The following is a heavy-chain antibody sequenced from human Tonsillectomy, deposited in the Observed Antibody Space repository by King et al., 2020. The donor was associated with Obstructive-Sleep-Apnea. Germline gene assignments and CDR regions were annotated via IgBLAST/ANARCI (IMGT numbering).Heavy chain of an antibody. Sequence: TLKESGPTLVKPTQTLTLTCTFSGFSLSASGVGVGWIRQPPGQALEWLALICWNDDERYSPSLKSRLTITKDTSKNQVVLTMTNMDPVDTATYYCARRLSAPGLFDSWAQGTLVTVSP. V-gene: IGHV2-5*01. CDR3: ARRLSAPGLFDS. CDR2: ICWNDDE. CDR1: GFSLSASGVG. J-gene: IGHJ4*02. D-gene: IGHD6-13*01.